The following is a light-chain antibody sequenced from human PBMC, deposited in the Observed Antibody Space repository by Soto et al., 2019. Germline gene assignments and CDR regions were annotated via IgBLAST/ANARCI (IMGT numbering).Light chain of an antibody. J-gene: IGKJ2*01. CDR3: QQYNDSFLYT. CDR2: DAS. CDR1: QSISRS. Sequence: DIQMTQSPSTLSASVGDRVTITCRASQSISRSLAWYQQNPGKAPKLLIFDASSLESGVPSRFSGSGSGTEFTLTISSLQPDDFATYYCQQYNDSFLYTFGQGTKLEIK. V-gene: IGKV1-5*01.